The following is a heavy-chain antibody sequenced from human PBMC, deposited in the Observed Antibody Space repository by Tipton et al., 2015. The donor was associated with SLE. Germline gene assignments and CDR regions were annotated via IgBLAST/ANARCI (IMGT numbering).Heavy chain of an antibody. V-gene: IGHV3-49*03. CDR3: TRVLFGVVLRRTPFDY. CDR2: IRSQAYAEISRKPYNGTT. CDR1: GFSFGDYA. D-gene: IGHD3-3*01. Sequence: SLRLSCATSGFSFGDYAMSWFRQAPGKGLEWVGFIRSQAYAEISRKPYNGTTEYAASVKGRFTISRDDSRNIAYLQMNSLKTEDTAMYYCTRVLFGVVLRRTPFDYWGQGALVTVSS. J-gene: IGHJ4*02.